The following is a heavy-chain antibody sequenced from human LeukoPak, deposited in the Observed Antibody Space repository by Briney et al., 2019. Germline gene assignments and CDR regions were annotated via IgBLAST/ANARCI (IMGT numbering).Heavy chain of an antibody. CDR2: ISYDGSNK. J-gene: IGHJ4*02. D-gene: IGHD3-10*01. CDR3: AKDDIAGSGSYYKKVGLTDY. V-gene: IGHV3-30*18. CDR1: GFTFSSYG. Sequence: PGGSLRLSCAASGFTFSSYGMHWVRQAPGKGLEWVAVISYDGSNKYYADSVKGRFTISRDNSKNTLYLQMNSLRAEDTAVYYCAKDDIAGSGSYYKKVGLTDYWGQGTLVTVSS.